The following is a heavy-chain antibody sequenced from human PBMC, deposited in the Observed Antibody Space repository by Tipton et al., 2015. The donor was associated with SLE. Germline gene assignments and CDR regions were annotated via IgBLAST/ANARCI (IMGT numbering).Heavy chain of an antibody. CDR2: MFSSGDT. CDR1: GASINSGSYF. Sequence: TLSLTCTVSGASINSGSYFWTWIRQPAGKGLEWIGRMFSSGDTNYNPSLKSRLTMSVDTSKNQFSLKLSSVTAADTAVYYCAREGRYPYYYYYMDVWGKGTTVTVSS. V-gene: IGHV4-61*02. D-gene: IGHD2-2*01. CDR3: AREGRYPYYYYYMDV. J-gene: IGHJ6*03.